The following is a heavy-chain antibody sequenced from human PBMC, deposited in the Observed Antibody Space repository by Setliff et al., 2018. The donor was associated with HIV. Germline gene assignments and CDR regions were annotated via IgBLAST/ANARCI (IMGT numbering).Heavy chain of an antibody. D-gene: IGHD3-10*01. J-gene: IGHJ5*02. Sequence: SETLSLTCAVSGGSISGHYWSWIRQPPGRGLEWIGYIYSMGSTNFNPPLQSRVTISVDTSKNQFSLKLSSVTAADTAGYYCARHSGVASPNWFDPWGQGTLVTVSS. CDR1: GGSISGHY. V-gene: IGHV4-4*09. CDR3: ARHSGVASPNWFDP. CDR2: IYSMGST.